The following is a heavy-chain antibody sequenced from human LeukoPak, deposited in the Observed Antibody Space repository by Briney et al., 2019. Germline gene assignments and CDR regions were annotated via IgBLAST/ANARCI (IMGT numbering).Heavy chain of an antibody. V-gene: IGHV3-53*01. CDR1: GFTVSSNY. J-gene: IGHJ3*02. CDR2: IYSGGST. D-gene: IGHD3-9*01. CDR3: ARGARYFDWFDAFDI. Sequence: GGSQRLSCAASGFTVSSNYMSWVRQAPGKGLEWVSVIYSGGSTYYADSVKGRFTISRDNSKNTLYLQMNSLRAEDTAVYYCARGARYFDWFDAFDIWGQGTMVTVSS.